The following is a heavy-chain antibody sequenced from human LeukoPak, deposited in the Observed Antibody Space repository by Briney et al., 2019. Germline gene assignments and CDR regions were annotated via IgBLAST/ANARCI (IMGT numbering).Heavy chain of an antibody. CDR3: ARDRTDYYDSSGPNWFDP. CDR2: IKQDGSEK. CDR1: GFTFSSYW. Sequence: GGSLRLSCAASGFTFSSYWMSWVRQAPGKGLEWVANIKQDGSEKYYVDSVKGRFTISRDNAKNSLYLQMNSLRAEDTAVYYCARDRTDYYDSSGPNWFDPWGQGTLVTVSS. J-gene: IGHJ5*02. V-gene: IGHV3-7*01. D-gene: IGHD3-22*01.